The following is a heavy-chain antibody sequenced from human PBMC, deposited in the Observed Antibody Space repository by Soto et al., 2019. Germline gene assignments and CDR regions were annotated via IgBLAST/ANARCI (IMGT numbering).Heavy chain of an antibody. V-gene: IGHV4-59*08. CDR3: ARAKAPLYSSSWYWFDP. CDR1: GGSISSYY. J-gene: IGHJ5*02. D-gene: IGHD6-13*01. Sequence: LSETLSLTCTVSGGSISSYYWSWIRQPPGKGLEWIGYIYYSGSTNYNPSLKSRVTISVDTSKNQFSLKLSSVTAADTAVYYCARAKAPLYSSSWYWFDPWGQGTLVTVSS. CDR2: IYYSGST.